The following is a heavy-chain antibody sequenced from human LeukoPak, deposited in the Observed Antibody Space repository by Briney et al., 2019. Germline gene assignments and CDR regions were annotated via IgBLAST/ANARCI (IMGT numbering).Heavy chain of an antibody. CDR2: INPNSGGT. J-gene: IGHJ3*02. Sequence: GASVKVSCKASGYTFKGYYIHWVRQAPGQGLEWMGWINPNSGGTNYAQKFQGRVTMTRDTSISTAYMELSRLKSDDTAVYYCASVGYSYGYAFDIWGQGTMVTASS. CDR3: ASVGYSYGYAFDI. V-gene: IGHV1-2*02. CDR1: GYTFKGYY. D-gene: IGHD5-18*01.